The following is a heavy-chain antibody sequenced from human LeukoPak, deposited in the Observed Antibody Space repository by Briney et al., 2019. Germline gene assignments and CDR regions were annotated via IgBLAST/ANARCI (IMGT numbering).Heavy chain of an antibody. CDR3: ASAPRRGSIGGPDN. CDR2: IYFSGTT. D-gene: IGHD3-10*01. Sequence: SETLSLTCTVSVGSISGSSCYWGWIRQPPGKGLEWVGSIYFSGTTYYNPSLKSRVTISVDTSKNQFSLKLSSVTAADTAVYYCASAPRRGSIGGPDNWGQGTLVTVSS. CDR1: VGSISGSSCY. V-gene: IGHV4-39*01. J-gene: IGHJ4*02.